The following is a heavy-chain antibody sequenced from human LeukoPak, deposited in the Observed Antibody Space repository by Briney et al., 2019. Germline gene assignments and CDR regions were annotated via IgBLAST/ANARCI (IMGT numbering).Heavy chain of an antibody. J-gene: IGHJ4*02. CDR3: AKGTVSSGYYWVFEY. V-gene: IGHV3-9*03. CDR2: ITWNSGCI. Sequence: GGSLRLSCAASGFTLSNYWIIHWVRQVPGKGLEWFSSITWNSGCIDYADSVKGRFTISRDNAKNSLYLQMNSLRAEDMALYYCAKGTVSSGYYWVFEYWGQGTLVTVSS. D-gene: IGHD3-22*01. CDR1: GFTLSNYW.